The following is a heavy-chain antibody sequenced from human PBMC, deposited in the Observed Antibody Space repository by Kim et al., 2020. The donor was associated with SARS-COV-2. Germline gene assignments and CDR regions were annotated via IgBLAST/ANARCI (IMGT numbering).Heavy chain of an antibody. CDR3: ARDHPSIAAAGNIPDY. V-gene: IGHV3-74*01. CDR2: INSDGSST. J-gene: IGHJ4*02. Sequence: GGSLRLSCAASGFTFSSYWMHWVRQAPGKGLVWVSRINSDGSSTSYADSVKGRFTISRDNAKNTLYLQMNSLRAEDTAVYYCARDHPSIAAAGNIPDYWGQGTLVTVSS. CDR1: GFTFSSYW. D-gene: IGHD6-13*01.